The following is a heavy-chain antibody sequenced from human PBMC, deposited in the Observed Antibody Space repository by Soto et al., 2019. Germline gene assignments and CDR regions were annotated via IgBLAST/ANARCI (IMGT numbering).Heavy chain of an antibody. CDR2: IYYSGST. Sequence: SETLSLTCAVSGGSISSGGYYWSWIRQPPGKGLEWIGYIYYSGSTNYNPSLKSRVTISVDTSKNQFSLKLSSVTAADTAVYYCARLITEYAPVGGYYGMDVWGQGTTVTVSS. J-gene: IGHJ6*02. CDR1: GGSISSGGYY. V-gene: IGHV4-61*08. D-gene: IGHD2-8*01. CDR3: ARLITEYAPVGGYYGMDV.